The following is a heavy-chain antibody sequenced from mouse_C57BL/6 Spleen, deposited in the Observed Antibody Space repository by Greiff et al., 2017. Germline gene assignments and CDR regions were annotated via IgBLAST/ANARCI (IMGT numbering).Heavy chain of an antibody. CDR1: GYSITSGYY. J-gene: IGHJ4*01. V-gene: IGHV3-6*01. CDR2: ISYDGSN. D-gene: IGHD1-1*01. Sequence: EVHLVESGPGLVKPSQSLSLTCSVTGYSITSGYYWNWIRQFPGNKLEWMGYISYDGSNNYNPSLKNRISITRDTSKNQFFLKLNSVTTEDTATYYCARDWYYDAMDYWGQGTSVTVSS. CDR3: ARDWYYDAMDY.